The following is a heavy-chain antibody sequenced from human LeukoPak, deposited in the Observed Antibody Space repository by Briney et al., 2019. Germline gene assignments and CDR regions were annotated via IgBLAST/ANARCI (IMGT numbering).Heavy chain of an antibody. CDR2: ISYDGTNK. Sequence: PGRSLRLSCAASGSTFSSYGMHWVRQAPGKGLEWVAVISYDGTNKYYADSVKGRFTISRDNSKNTLYLQMNSLRAEDTAVYYCAKDRSTSNILTGYQDNWGQGTLVTVSS. CDR1: GSTFSSYG. J-gene: IGHJ4*02. V-gene: IGHV3-30*18. D-gene: IGHD3-9*01. CDR3: AKDRSTSNILTGYQDN.